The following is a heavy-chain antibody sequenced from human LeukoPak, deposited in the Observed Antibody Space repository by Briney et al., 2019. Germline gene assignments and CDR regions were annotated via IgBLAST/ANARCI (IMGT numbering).Heavy chain of an antibody. V-gene: IGHV1-8*01. J-gene: IGHJ4*02. CDR3: VRGGYRYDH. D-gene: IGHD5-18*01. CDR2: MNPHSGNI. Sequence: ASVKVSCKASGYTFTSYDINWVRQATGQGLEWMGWMNPHSGNIGYAQKFQGRVTTTRDTSIGTAYMELRGLRSEDTAVYYCVRGGYRYDHWGQGTLVIVSS. CDR1: GYTFTSYD.